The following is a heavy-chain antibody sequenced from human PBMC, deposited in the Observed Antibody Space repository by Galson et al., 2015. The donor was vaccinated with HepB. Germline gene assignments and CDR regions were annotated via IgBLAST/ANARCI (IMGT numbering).Heavy chain of an antibody. CDR2: IDLDDSET. V-gene: IGHV5-51*03. J-gene: IGHJ4*02. Sequence: QSGAEVKKPGESLRISCKVSGLNSGTNWIAWVRQMPEKGLELMGIIDLDDSETRYSPSFEGQVTISADGSIDTAYLQWSSLKASDSAIYFCARLKAVAAAGAGYLDYWGQGALITVSS. CDR3: ARLKAVAAAGAGYLDY. D-gene: IGHD6-13*01. CDR1: GLNSGTNW.